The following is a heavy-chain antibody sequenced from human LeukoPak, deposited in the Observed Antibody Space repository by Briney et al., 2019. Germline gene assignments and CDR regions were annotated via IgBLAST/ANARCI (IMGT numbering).Heavy chain of an antibody. Sequence: GGSLRLSCAASGFTFDDYAMHRVRQAPGKGLEWVSGISWNSGSIGYADSVKGRFTISRDNAKNSLYLQMNSLRAEDTALYYCAKGYYDSSGYYYGGDGMDVWGQGTTVTVSS. D-gene: IGHD3-22*01. CDR3: AKGYYDSSGYYYGGDGMDV. V-gene: IGHV3-9*01. CDR1: GFTFDDYA. CDR2: ISWNSGSI. J-gene: IGHJ6*02.